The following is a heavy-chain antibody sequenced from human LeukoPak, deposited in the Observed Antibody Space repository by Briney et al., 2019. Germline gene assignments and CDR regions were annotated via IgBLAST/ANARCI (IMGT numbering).Heavy chain of an antibody. V-gene: IGHV3-30*18. CDR3: AKAALAYCGGDCRDDAFDI. Sequence: GGSLRLSCAASGFTFSSYGMHWFRQAPGKGLEWVAVISYDGSNKYYADSVKGRFTISRDNSKNTPYLQMNSLRAEDTAVYYCAKAALAYCGGDCRDDAFDIWGQGTMVTVSS. CDR1: GFTFSSYG. CDR2: ISYDGSNK. J-gene: IGHJ3*02. D-gene: IGHD2-21*02.